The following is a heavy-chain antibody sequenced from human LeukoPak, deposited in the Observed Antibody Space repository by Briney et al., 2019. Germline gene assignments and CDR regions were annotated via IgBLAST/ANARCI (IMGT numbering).Heavy chain of an antibody. CDR2: IIPILGIA. CDR3: ARTRRASRIAVAGNPDY. CDR1: GGTFSSYA. V-gene: IGHV1-69*04. J-gene: IGHJ4*02. Sequence: SVKVSCKASGGTFSSYAISWMRQAPGQGLEWMGRIIPILGIANYAQKFQGRVTITADKSTSTAYMELSSLRSEDTAVYYCARTRRASRIAVAGNPDYWGQGTLVTVSS. D-gene: IGHD6-19*01.